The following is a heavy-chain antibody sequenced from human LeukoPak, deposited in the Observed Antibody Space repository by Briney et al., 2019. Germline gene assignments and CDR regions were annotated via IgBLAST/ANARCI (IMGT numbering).Heavy chain of an antibody. CDR2: IYPGDSDT. CDR3: ARLANILTGYYIGAYHEYCFDY. CDR1: GYSFTSYW. J-gene: IGHJ4*02. V-gene: IGHV5-51*01. D-gene: IGHD3-9*01. Sequence: GESLKISCKGSGYSFTSYWIGWVRQMPGKGLEWMGIIYPGDSDTRYSPSFQGQVTISADKSISTAYLQWSSLKASDTAMYYCARLANILTGYYIGAYHEYCFDYWGQGTLVTVSS.